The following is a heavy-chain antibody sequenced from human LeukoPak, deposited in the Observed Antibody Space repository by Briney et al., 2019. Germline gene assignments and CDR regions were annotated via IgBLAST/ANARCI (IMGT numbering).Heavy chain of an antibody. CDR3: VKALGDSLYYGMDV. CDR1: GFTFSSYA. V-gene: IGHV3-64D*09. Sequence: GSLRLSCSASGFTFSSYAMHWVRQAPGKGLEHVSGITSNGGTTQYADSVKGRFTISRDSSKNTLFLQMSSLRAEDTAVYYCVKALGDSLYYGMDVWGQGTTVIVSS. CDR2: ITSNGGTT. J-gene: IGHJ6*02. D-gene: IGHD2-21*02.